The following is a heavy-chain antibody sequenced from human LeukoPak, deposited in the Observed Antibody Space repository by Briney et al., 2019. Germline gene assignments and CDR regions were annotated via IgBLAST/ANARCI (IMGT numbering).Heavy chain of an antibody. CDR2: ISGSGFTT. V-gene: IGHV3-23*01. CDR1: GFTFSTYA. J-gene: IGHJ4*02. Sequence: GGSLRLSCAASGFTFSTYAMTWVRQAPGKGPEWVSAISGSGFTTYYPDPVKGRFTSYRDNSKNSLYLQMNSLRAEDTALYYCATYYYDSSGYYRGYYFDYWGQGTLVTVSS. CDR3: ATYYYDSSGYYRGYYFDY. D-gene: IGHD3-22*01.